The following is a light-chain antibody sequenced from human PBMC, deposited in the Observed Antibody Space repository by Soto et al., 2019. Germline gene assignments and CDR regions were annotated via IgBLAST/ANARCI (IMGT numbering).Light chain of an antibody. CDR2: DVA. CDR1: SSDVGAYNF. Sequence: ALTQPASVSGSPGQSITISCTGTSSDVGAYNFVSWYQHYPDKAPKVVIYDVANRPSGVSYRFSASKSGNTASLTISGLQAEDEADYYCMSFTSSNTYVFGTGTKVTVL. CDR3: MSFTSSNTYV. V-gene: IGLV2-14*03. J-gene: IGLJ1*01.